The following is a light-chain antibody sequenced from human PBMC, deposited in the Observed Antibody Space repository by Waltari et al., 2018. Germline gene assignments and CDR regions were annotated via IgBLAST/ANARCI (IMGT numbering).Light chain of an antibody. Sequence: QMTQSPSTLSASVGDRVTITCRASQSISSWLAWYQQKPGKAPKLLIYKASSLESGVPSRVSGSGSGTEFTLTISSLQPDDFATYYCQQYNSYSITFGGGTKVEIK. CDR2: KAS. V-gene: IGKV1-5*03. CDR3: QQYNSYSIT. CDR1: QSISSW. J-gene: IGKJ4*01.